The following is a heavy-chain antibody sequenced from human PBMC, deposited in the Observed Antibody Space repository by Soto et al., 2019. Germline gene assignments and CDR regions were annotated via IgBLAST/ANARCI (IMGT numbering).Heavy chain of an antibody. CDR3: ARAQFSSGPFFDY. CDR2: IKLDGSEK. J-gene: IGHJ4*02. D-gene: IGHD5-18*01. V-gene: IGHV3-7*05. CDR1: GFSFSSYW. Sequence: EAQLVESEGGLVQPGGSLRLSCASSGFSFSSYWMNWVRQAPGKGLEWVAKIKLDGSEKDYVDSVKGRFTISRDNAKNSLYLQMNSLRVEDTAVYYCARAQFSSGPFFDYWGQGTLVTVSS.